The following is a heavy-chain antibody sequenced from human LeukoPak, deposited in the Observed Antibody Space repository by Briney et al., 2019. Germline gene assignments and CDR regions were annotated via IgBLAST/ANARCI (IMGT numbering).Heavy chain of an antibody. CDR1: GGSISSSGYY. V-gene: IGHV4-39*01. D-gene: IGHD1-26*01. J-gene: IGHJ5*02. CDR2: IYYSGST. Sequence: SETLSLTCTVSGGSISSSGYYWGWIRQPPGKGLEWIASIYYSGSTYYNTSLKSRVTISVDTSKNQLSLKLRSLTAADTAVYYCARHEYSGSYYGLSWFDPWGQGTLVTVSS. CDR3: ARHEYSGSYYGLSWFDP.